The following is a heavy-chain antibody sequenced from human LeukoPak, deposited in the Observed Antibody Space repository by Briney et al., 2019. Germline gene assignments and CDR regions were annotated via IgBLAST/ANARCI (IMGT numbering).Heavy chain of an antibody. J-gene: IGHJ4*02. Sequence: GGSLRLSCAASGFTFNNAWMNWVRQAPGKGLEWVGRIKSKTDGETTDYASPVKARFTISRDNSKNTLYLQMNSLRAEDTAVYYCARVGCSSTSCPFDYWGQGTLVTVSS. V-gene: IGHV3-15*07. CDR3: ARVGCSSTSCPFDY. CDR1: GFTFNNAW. D-gene: IGHD2-2*01. CDR2: IKSKTDGETT.